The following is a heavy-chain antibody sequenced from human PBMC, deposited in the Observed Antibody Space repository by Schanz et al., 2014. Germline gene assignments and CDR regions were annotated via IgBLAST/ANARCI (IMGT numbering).Heavy chain of an antibody. Sequence: VQLVESGGGLVKPGGSLRLSCAASGFTVSNNLMRWVRQAPGKGLEWVSIIYSGGSTFYADSVKGRFTISRDNSKNTLYLQMNSLRAEDTAVYYCARGGGAAASTWGQGTLVTVSS. V-gene: IGHV3-66*01. D-gene: IGHD6-13*01. J-gene: IGHJ5*02. CDR2: IYSGGST. CDR3: ARGGGAAAST. CDR1: GFTVSNNL.